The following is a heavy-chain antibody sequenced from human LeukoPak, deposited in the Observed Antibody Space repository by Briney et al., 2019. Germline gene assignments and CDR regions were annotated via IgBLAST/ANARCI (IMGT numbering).Heavy chain of an antibody. CDR1: GFTFSNYW. Sequence: GGPLRLSCAASGFTFSNYWMHWVRQAPGKGLVWVSRISSDGSTTTYADSVKGRFTISRDNAKNTLYLQMNSLRAEDTAVYYCARALYSSGWYDNWGQGTLVTVSS. CDR2: ISSDGSTT. V-gene: IGHV3-74*01. CDR3: ARALYSSGWYDN. J-gene: IGHJ5*02. D-gene: IGHD6-19*01.